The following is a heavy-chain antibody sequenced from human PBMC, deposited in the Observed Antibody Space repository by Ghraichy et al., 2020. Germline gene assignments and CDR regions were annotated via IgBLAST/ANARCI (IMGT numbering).Heavy chain of an antibody. D-gene: IGHD6-19*01. CDR2: ISGSGGST. V-gene: IGHV3-23*01. Sequence: GGSLRLSCAASGFTFSSYAMSWVRQAPGKGLEWVSAISGSGGSTYYADSVMGRFTISRDNSKNTLYLQMNSLRAEDTAVYYCAESSHLRYSSGWENWGQGTLVTVSS. CDR1: GFTFSSYA. J-gene: IGHJ4*02. CDR3: AESSHLRYSSGWEN.